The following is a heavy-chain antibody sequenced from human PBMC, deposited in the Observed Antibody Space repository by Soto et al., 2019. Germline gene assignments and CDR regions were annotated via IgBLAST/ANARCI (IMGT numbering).Heavy chain of an antibody. J-gene: IGHJ6*04. CDR3: ARVTLETLHYYFGMDV. D-gene: IGHD1-1*01. Sequence: ASVKVSCKASGYTFTGYYMHWVRQAPGQGLEWMGWINPNSGDTYYAQKFQGRVTMTRDTPISTAYMELSRLRSDDTAVCYCARVTLETLHYYFGMDVWGKGATVTVSS. V-gene: IGHV1-2*02. CDR1: GYTFTGYY. CDR2: INPNSGDT.